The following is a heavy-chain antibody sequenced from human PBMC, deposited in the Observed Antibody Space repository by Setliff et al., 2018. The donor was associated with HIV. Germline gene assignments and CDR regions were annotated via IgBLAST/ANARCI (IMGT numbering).Heavy chain of an antibody. J-gene: IGHJ3*02. CDR3: ARVFPPTRGATTNTPPGVFDI. D-gene: IGHD1-1*01. Sequence: SETLSLTCIVSGDSISTYYWSWIRQPAGKELEWIGRIYGTGSTTYNPSLESRVTISVDTSKNQFSLKLSSVTAADTAVYYCARVFPPTRGATTNTPPGVFDIWGQGTMVTVSS. CDR1: GDSISTYY. CDR2: IYGTGST. V-gene: IGHV4-4*07.